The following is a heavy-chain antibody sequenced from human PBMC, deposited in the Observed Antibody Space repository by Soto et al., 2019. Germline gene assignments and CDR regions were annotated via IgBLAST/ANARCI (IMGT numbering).Heavy chain of an antibody. Sequence: GGSLRLSCAASGFTFSSYGMHWVRQAPGKGLEWVAVIWYDGSNKYYADSVKGRFTISRDNSKNTLYLQMNSLRAEDTAVYYCARGSDSSSLLMDYYYYGMDVWGQGTTVTVSS. CDR2: IWYDGSNK. CDR1: GFTFSSYG. J-gene: IGHJ6*02. CDR3: ARGSDSSSLLMDYYYYGMDV. V-gene: IGHV3-33*01. D-gene: IGHD6-13*01.